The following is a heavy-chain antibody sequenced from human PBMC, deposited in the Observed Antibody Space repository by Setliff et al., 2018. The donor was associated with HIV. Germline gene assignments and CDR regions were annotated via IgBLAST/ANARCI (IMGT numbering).Heavy chain of an antibody. CDR2: INPNSGGT. Sequence: ASVKVSCKASGYTFSGYYMHWVRQAPGQGLEWMGWINPNSGGTNYAQKFQGRVTMTRDTSISTAYMELSRLRSDDTAVYYCARGYIIAVPAAIDMDVWGKGTTVTVSS. CDR1: GYTFSGYY. V-gene: IGHV1-2*02. D-gene: IGHD2-2*01. J-gene: IGHJ6*03. CDR3: ARGYIIAVPAAIDMDV.